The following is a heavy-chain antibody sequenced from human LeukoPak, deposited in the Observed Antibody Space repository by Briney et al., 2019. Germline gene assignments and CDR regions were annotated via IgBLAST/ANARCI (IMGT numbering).Heavy chain of an antibody. CDR3: ARDFEYNSETYYFDY. Sequence: ASVKVSCKASGYTFTGYYMHWVRQAPGQGLEWVGWINPNTGGTNYAQRFQGRVTMTGDTSISTAYMELSRLRSDDTAVYYCARDFEYNSETYYFDYWGQGTLVTVSS. V-gene: IGHV1-2*02. D-gene: IGHD6-6*01. CDR2: INPNTGGT. CDR1: GYTFTGYY. J-gene: IGHJ4*02.